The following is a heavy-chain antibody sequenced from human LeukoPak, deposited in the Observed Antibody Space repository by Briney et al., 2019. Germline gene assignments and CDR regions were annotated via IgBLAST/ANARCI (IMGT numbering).Heavy chain of an antibody. V-gene: IGHV3-30*02. CDR2: IRYDGSNK. D-gene: IGHD3-16*01. Sequence: GGSLRLSCAASGFTFSSYGMHWVRQAPGKGLEWVAFIRYDGSNKYYADSVKGRFTISRDNSKNTLYLQMNSLRAEDTAVYYCAKDFEAVTTLGGAFDIWGQGTVVTVSS. J-gene: IGHJ3*02. CDR3: AKDFEAVTTLGGAFDI. CDR1: GFTFSSYG.